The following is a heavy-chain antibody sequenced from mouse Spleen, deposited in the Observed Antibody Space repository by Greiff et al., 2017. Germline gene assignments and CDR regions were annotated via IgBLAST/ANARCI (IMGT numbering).Heavy chain of an antibody. CDR3: ARPYYDYDGGYFDV. D-gene: IGHD2-4*01. Sequence: EVMLVESGGGLVKPGGSLKLSCAASGFTFSSYAMSWVRQTPEKRLEWVAAINSNGGSTYYPDTVKDRFTISRDNAKNTLYLQMSSLRSEDTALYYCARPYYDYDGGYFDVWGAGTTVTVSS. CDR2: INSNGGST. CDR1: GFTFSSYA. V-gene: IGHV5-6-2*01. J-gene: IGHJ1*01.